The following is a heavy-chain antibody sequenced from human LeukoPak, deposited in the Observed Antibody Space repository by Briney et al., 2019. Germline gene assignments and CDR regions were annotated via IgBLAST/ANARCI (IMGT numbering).Heavy chain of an antibody. V-gene: IGHV4-59*01. J-gene: IGHJ3*02. CDR2: IYYSGST. D-gene: IGHD1-26*01. Sequence: SETLSLTCTVSGGSISSYYWSWIRQPPGKGLEWIGDIYYSGSTNYNPSLTSRVTISVDTSKNQFSLKLSSVTAADTAVYYCARAHSGSYWRNAFDIWGQGTMVTVSS. CDR1: GGSISSYY. CDR3: ARAHSGSYWRNAFDI.